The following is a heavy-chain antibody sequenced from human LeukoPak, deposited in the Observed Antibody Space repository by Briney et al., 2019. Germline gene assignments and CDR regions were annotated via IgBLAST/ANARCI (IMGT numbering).Heavy chain of an antibody. V-gene: IGHV3-23*01. J-gene: IGHJ4*02. Sequence: AGGSLRLSCAASGFTFDDYGMSWVRQAPGKGLEWVSGFSVSDKTTYYADSVKGRFTISRDNSKNTLYLQINSLRAEDTAVYYCAKDPSVYYGDYIIRWGQGTLVIVSS. CDR1: GFTFDDYG. D-gene: IGHD4-17*01. CDR2: FSVSDKTT. CDR3: AKDPSVYYGDYIIR.